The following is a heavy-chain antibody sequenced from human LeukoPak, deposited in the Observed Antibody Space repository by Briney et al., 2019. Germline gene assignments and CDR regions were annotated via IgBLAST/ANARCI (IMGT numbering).Heavy chain of an antibody. CDR3: ARALNYYDSGGYILGDYYYYGMDV. D-gene: IGHD3-22*01. CDR2: ISAYNGNT. V-gene: IGHV1-18*01. Sequence: ASVKVSCKASGYTFTSYGISWVRQAPGQGLEWMGWISAYNGNTNYAQKLQGRVTMTTDTSTSTAYMELRSLRSDDTAVYYCARALNYYDSGGYILGDYYYYGMDVWGQGTTVTVSS. CDR1: GYTFTSYG. J-gene: IGHJ6*02.